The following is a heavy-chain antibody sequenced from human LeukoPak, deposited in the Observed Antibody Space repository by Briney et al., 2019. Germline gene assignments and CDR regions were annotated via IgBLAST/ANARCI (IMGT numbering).Heavy chain of an antibody. CDR2: IYYSGST. J-gene: IGHJ3*02. CDR3: ARDLPRHSSGWYSGNDAFDI. V-gene: IGHV4-39*07. Sequence: PSETLSLTCTVSGGSISSSSYYWGWIRQPPGKGLEGIGSIYYSGSTYYNPSLKRRVTISVDTSKNQFSLKLSSVTAADTAVYYCARDLPRHSSGWYSGNDAFDIWGQGTMVTVSS. D-gene: IGHD6-19*01. CDR1: GGSISSSSYY.